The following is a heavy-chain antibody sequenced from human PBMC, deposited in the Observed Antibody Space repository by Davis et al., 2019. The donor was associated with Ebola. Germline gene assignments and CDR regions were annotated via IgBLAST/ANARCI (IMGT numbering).Heavy chain of an antibody. Sequence: GESLKISCAASGFTFSSYAMSWVRQAPGKGLEWVSAISGSGGSTYYADSVKGRFTISRDSFKNMLYLQMNSLESEDTAIYYCAREGNIVVQGTTFDYWGQGTLVTVSS. CDR2: ISGSGGST. J-gene: IGHJ4*02. V-gene: IGHV3-23*01. CDR3: AREGNIVVQGTTFDY. CDR1: GFTFSSYA. D-gene: IGHD2-15*01.